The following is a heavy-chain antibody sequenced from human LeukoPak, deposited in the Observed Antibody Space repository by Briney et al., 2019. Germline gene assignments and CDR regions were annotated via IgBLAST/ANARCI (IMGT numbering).Heavy chain of an antibody. V-gene: IGHV3-66*01. J-gene: IGHJ4*02. Sequence: GGSLRLSCAASGFTVSRNYMSWVRQAPGKGLEWVSVIYSGGSTYYADSVKGRFAISRDSSKNTLYLQMNSLRAEDTAVYYCARLGSGYQLGYFDYWGQGTLVTVSS. CDR2: IYSGGST. CDR3: ARLGSGYQLGYFDY. D-gene: IGHD2-2*01. CDR1: GFTVSRNY.